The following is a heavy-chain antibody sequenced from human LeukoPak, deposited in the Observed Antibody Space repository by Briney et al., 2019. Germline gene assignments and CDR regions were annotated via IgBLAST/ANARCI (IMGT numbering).Heavy chain of an antibody. J-gene: IGHJ3*02. CDR3: YCSSTSLKAFDI. Sequence: PGGSLRLSCAASGFTFSSYGMHWVRQAPGKGLEWVAFIRYDGSNKYYADSVKGRFTISRDNSKNTLYLQMNSLRAEDTAVYYSYCSSTSLKAFDIWGQGTMVTVSS. V-gene: IGHV3-30*02. CDR1: GFTFSSYG. CDR2: IRYDGSNK. D-gene: IGHD2-2*01.